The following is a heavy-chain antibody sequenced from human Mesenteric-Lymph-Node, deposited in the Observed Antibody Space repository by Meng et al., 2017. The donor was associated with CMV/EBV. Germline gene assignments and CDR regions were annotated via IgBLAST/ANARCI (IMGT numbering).Heavy chain of an antibody. CDR3: ARASYYGGGGFTFDP. V-gene: IGHV4-61*01. D-gene: IGHD3-16*01. CDR1: GASVSRGTYY. J-gene: IGHJ5*02. CDR2: ITPSGAT. Sequence: SETLSLTCSVSGASVSRGTYYWSWIRQAPGKGLEFIGYITPSGATNYNPPLKSRITTSLDMSKNQFSLKLTSVTAADTAIYFCARASYYGGGGFTFDPWGQGTLVTVSS.